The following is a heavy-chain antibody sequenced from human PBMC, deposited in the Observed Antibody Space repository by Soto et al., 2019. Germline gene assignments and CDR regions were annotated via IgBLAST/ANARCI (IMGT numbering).Heavy chain of an antibody. CDR3: ARGRLISLYYFDY. CDR1: GFTFSNYD. D-gene: IGHD2-15*01. J-gene: IGHJ4*02. Sequence: EVQLVESGGGLVQPGGSLRLSCAASGFTFSNYDMPWVRQVTGKGLEWVSTIGTAGHTYYPGSVKGRFTISRENAKNSLYLQMNSLRAEDTAVYYCARGRLISLYYFDYWGQGTLVTVSS. CDR2: IGTAGHT. V-gene: IGHV3-13*01.